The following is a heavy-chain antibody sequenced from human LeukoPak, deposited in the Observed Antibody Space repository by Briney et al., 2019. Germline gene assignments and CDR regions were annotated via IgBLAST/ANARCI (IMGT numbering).Heavy chain of an antibody. CDR1: GFTFSSYV. Sequence: GGSLRLSCAASGFTFSSYVMSWVRQAPGKGLEWVSSTSGSGAGTFYADSVKGRFSISRDNSRNTLYLQMDSLRAEDTAVYYCAKDYYDSSGYYNFDAFAIWGQGTMVTVSS. J-gene: IGHJ3*02. V-gene: IGHV3-23*01. CDR3: AKDYYDSSGYYNFDAFAI. D-gene: IGHD3-22*01. CDR2: TSGSGAGT.